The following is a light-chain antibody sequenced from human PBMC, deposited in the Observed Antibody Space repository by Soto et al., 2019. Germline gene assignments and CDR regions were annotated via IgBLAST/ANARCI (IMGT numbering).Light chain of an antibody. CDR1: KSDIGSNT. CDR3: ATWDDSVSACV. Sequence: QSVLTQPPSASGTPEQKGAIPCSGGKSDIGSNTVYWFQQLPGTAPRLVIYTNNQRPSGVPDRFSGYKAGTSAYLVISGLQSEDEADYYCATWDDSVSACVFGGGTKLTVL. CDR2: TNN. V-gene: IGLV1-44*01. J-gene: IGLJ3*02.